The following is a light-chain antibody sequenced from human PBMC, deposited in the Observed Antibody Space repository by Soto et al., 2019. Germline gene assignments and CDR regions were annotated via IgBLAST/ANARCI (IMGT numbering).Light chain of an antibody. V-gene: IGLV2-11*01. Sequence: QSALTQPRSVSGSPGQSVTISCTGTSSDVGSYNFVSWYQQHPGKAPKLMIHDVTKRPSGVPDRFSGSKSANTASLTISGLQAEDEADYYCCSSASAYIYVFGTGTKVTVL. CDR2: DVT. J-gene: IGLJ1*01. CDR1: SSDVGSYNF. CDR3: CSSASAYIYV.